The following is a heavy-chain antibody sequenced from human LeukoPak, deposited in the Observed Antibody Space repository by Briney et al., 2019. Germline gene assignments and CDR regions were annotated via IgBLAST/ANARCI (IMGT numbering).Heavy chain of an antibody. CDR3: ARDKSTMIVVVPDAFDI. J-gene: IGHJ3*02. CDR1: GFTFSSYE. D-gene: IGHD3-22*01. Sequence: PGGSLRLSCAASGFTFSSYEMNWVRQAPGKGLEWVSYISSSGSTIYYADSVKGRFTISRGNAKNSLYLQMNSLRAEDTAVYYCARDKSTMIVVVPDAFDIWGQGTMVTVSS. V-gene: IGHV3-48*03. CDR2: ISSSGSTI.